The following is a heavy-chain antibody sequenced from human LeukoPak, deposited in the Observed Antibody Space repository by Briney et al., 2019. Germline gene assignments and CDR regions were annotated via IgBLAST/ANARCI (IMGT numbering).Heavy chain of an antibody. CDR1: EFTFSSYG. V-gene: IGHV3-30*02. Sequence: GGSLRLSCAASEFTFSSYGMHWVRQAPGKGLEWVAFIRYDGSDKYYADSVKGRFTISRDNSKNTLYLQMNSLTTEDTAVYYCAKVVIAFNWNDGASDYWGQGTLVTVSS. D-gene: IGHD1-20*01. CDR3: AKVVIAFNWNDGASDY. CDR2: IRYDGSDK. J-gene: IGHJ4*02.